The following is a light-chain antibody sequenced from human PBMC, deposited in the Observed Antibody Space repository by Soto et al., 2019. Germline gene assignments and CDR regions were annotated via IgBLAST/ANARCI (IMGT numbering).Light chain of an antibody. CDR1: SSDVGSYNL. CDR3: CSHAGSSL. V-gene: IGLV2-23*01. J-gene: IGLJ2*01. Sequence: QSVLTQPASVSGSPGQSITISCTGTSSDVGSYNLVSWYQQHPGKAPKLMIYEGSKRPSGVSNRFSGSKSGNTASLTISGLQAEDEADYYCCSHAGSSLFGGGTKLTVL. CDR2: EGS.